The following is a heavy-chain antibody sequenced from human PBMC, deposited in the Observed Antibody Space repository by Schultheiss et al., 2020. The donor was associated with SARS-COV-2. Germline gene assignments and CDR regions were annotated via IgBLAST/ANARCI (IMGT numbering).Heavy chain of an antibody. D-gene: IGHD5-12*01. CDR1: GFTFSSYA. Sequence: GGSLRLSCAASGFTFSSYAMSWVRQAPGKGLEWVSVIYSGGSTYYADSVKGRFTISRDNAKNSLYLQMNSLRAEDTAVYYCARGMGLGIPLSGYDFSALSWGQGTLVTVSS. V-gene: IGHV3-66*01. CDR2: IYSGGST. CDR3: ARGMGLGIPLSGYDFSALS. J-gene: IGHJ5*02.